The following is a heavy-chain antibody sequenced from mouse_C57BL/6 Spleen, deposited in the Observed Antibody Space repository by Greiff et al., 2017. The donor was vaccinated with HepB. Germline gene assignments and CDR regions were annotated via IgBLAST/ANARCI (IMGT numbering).Heavy chain of an antibody. V-gene: IGHV3-6*01. CDR3: ASGWLRDYAMDY. CDR2: ISDDGSN. D-gene: IGHD2-2*01. Sequence: EVKVEESGPGLVKPSQSLSLTCSVTGYSITSGYYWNWIRQFPGNKLEWMGYISDDGSNNYNPSLKNRISITRDTSKNQFFLKLNSVTTEDTATYYCASGWLRDYAMDYWGQGTSVTVSS. J-gene: IGHJ4*01. CDR1: GYSITSGYY.